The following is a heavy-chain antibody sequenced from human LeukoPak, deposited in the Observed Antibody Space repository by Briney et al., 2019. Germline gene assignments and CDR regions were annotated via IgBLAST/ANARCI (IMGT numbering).Heavy chain of an antibody. J-gene: IGHJ4*02. V-gene: IGHV3-33*08. D-gene: IGHD6-6*01. CDR2: IWYDGSSK. CDR3: ARFPEYSGFDY. CDR1: GFTFSSYA. Sequence: GGSLRLSCAASGFTFSSYAMSWVRQAPGKGLEWVSFIWYDGSSKYYAASVKGRFTISRDNSKNTLYLQMNSLRAEDTAVYYCARFPEYSGFDYWGQGTLVTVSS.